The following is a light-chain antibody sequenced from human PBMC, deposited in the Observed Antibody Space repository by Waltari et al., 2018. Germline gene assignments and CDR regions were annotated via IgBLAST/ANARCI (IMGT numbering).Light chain of an antibody. J-gene: IGLJ3*02. CDR2: VNSDGSH. V-gene: IGLV4-69*01. Sequence: QLVLTQSPSASASLGASVKLTCTLSSGHSSNIIALLQQQPGKGPRYLMKVNSDGSHRKGDELPDRFSGSSSGAERHLTISSLASEDEADYCCETGGHGTWVFGGGTKLTVL. CDR3: ETGGHGTWV. CDR1: SGHSSNI.